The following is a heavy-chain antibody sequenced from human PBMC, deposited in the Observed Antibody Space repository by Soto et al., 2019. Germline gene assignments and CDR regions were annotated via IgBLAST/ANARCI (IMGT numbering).Heavy chain of an antibody. CDR2: IDPSDSYT. Sequence: PGESLKISCKGSGYSFTSYWISWVRQMPGKGLEWMGRIDPSDSYTNYIPSFQGHVTISADKSISSAYLQWSSLKASDTAMYYCARTGIAAGVTRLNWFDPWGQGTPVTVSS. D-gene: IGHD6-13*01. CDR1: GYSFTSYW. V-gene: IGHV5-10-1*01. J-gene: IGHJ5*02. CDR3: ARTGIAAGVTRLNWFDP.